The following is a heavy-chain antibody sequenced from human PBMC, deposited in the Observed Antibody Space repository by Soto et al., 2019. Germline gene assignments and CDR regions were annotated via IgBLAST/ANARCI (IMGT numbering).Heavy chain of an antibody. Sequence: QVQLQQWGAGLLKPSATLSLTCAVYGGSFSGYYWTWIRQPPGTRLEWIGEINHSGRTNYNPSLKSRVTISVDTSTNQFSLKLTSVTAADTAVYYCARDKITGLFDYWGQGTLVTVSS. CDR3: ARDKITGLFDY. D-gene: IGHD2-8*02. V-gene: IGHV4-34*01. CDR2: INHSGRT. CDR1: GGSFSGYY. J-gene: IGHJ4*02.